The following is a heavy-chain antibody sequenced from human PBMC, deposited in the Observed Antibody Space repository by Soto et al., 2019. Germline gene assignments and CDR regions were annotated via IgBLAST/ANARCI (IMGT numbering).Heavy chain of an antibody. Sequence: QLVESGGGLVQPGGSLRLSCAASGFTFSDHFIHWVRQAPGKGLEWVGRIRNKAHSYTTTYAASVKDRFTISRDDSKKSVYLQMNSLKSEDTAVYYCGRGLYGDYALDGWGQGTLVTVSS. CDR1: GFTFSDHF. V-gene: IGHV3-72*01. CDR2: IRNKAHSYTT. CDR3: GRGLYGDYALDG. J-gene: IGHJ4*02. D-gene: IGHD4-17*01.